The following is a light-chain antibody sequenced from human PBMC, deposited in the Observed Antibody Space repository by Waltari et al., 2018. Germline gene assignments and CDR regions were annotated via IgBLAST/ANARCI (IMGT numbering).Light chain of an antibody. CDR2: GNS. V-gene: IGLV1-40*01. CDR1: SSNIGAGND. CDR3: QSYDSSLRGSL. Sequence: QSVLTQPPSVSGAPGQRVTISCTGNSSNIGAGNDVHWYQQPPGTAPKVLIYGNSKRPSGVPDRFSGSKSGTSASLAITGLQAEDEADYYCQSYDSSLRGSLFGGGTKVTVL. J-gene: IGLJ2*01.